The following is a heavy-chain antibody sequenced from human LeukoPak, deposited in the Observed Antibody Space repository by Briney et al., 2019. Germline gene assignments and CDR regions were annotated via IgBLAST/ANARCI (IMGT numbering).Heavy chain of an antibody. V-gene: IGHV4-59*11. D-gene: IGHD6-19*01. CDR1: GASFSSHY. J-gene: IGHJ4*02. CDR2: IYYSGST. Sequence: SETLSLTCTVSGASFSSHYWSWIRQPPGKGLEWIGYIYYSGSTNYNPSLKSRVTMSVDTSKNQFSLKLSSVTAADTAVYYCAGVRDSGAWFPDFDYWGQGALVTVSS. CDR3: AGVRDSGAWFPDFDY.